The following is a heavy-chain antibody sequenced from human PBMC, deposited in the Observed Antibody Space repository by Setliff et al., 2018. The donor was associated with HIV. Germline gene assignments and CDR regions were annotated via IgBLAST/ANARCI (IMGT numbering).Heavy chain of an antibody. D-gene: IGHD3-10*01. Sequence: PSETLSLTCAVSGGSISSSNWWSWVRQPPGGGLEWIGSVYYSGSTYYNPSLKSRITISVDTSKNQFSLKVNSVTAADTAVYYCASPKERYYYGSGTNVREYYGMDVWGQGTTVTVSS. J-gene: IGHJ6*02. CDR2: VYYSGST. CDR1: GGSISSSNW. CDR3: ASPKERYYYGSGTNVREYYGMDV. V-gene: IGHV4-4*02.